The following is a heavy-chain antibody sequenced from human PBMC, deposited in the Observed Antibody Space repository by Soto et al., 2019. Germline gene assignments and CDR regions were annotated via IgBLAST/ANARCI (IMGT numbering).Heavy chain of an antibody. V-gene: IGHV4-39*01. Sequence: SETLSLTCTISLDSFSSTDYYWGWIRQPPGKGLEWIGSIYHSGSTFYNPSLQSRVTMSVDTSVKQFSLRLKSVTAADTGVYYCARLRGRIFGPSDYWGHGTPVTVSS. CDR1: LDSFSSTDYY. CDR2: IYHSGST. CDR3: ARLRGRIFGPSDY. J-gene: IGHJ4*01. D-gene: IGHD3-3*01.